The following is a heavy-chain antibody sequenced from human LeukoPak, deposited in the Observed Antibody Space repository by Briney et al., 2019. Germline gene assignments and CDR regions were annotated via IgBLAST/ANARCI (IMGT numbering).Heavy chain of an antibody. CDR2: ISCSGGST. V-gene: IGHV3-23*01. CDR1: GFTFSSYA. CDR3: ARDRPRYSSSWAYYFDY. D-gene: IGHD6-13*01. J-gene: IGHJ4*02. Sequence: GGSLRLSCAASGFTFSSYAMSWVRQAPGKGLEWVSAISCSGGSTYYADSVKGRFTISRDNSKDTLYLQMNSLRAEDTAVYYCARDRPRYSSSWAYYFDYWGQGTLVTVSS.